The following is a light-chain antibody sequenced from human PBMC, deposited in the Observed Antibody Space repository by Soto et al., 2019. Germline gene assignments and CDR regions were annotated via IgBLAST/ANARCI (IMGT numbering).Light chain of an antibody. CDR2: GVR. J-gene: IGLJ1*01. Sequence: CVLTQPASVSGSPGQSVTISCTGTSSDVGGYNFVSWYQQVPGEVPKLIIYGVRHRPSGVSDRFSGSKSGNTASLTVSGLRTEDEADYYCSSYTSTRSYVFGTGTKVTVL. CDR1: SSDVGGYNF. CDR3: SSYTSTRSYV. V-gene: IGLV2-14*01.